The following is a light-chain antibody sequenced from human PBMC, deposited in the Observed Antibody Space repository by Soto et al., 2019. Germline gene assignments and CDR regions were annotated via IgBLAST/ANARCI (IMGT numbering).Light chain of an antibody. V-gene: IGLV2-23*02. CDR2: EVT. CDR3: GLYARGSTYV. J-gene: IGLJ1*01. CDR1: SSDVGSYNL. Sequence: QSVLTQPASVSGSPGQSITISCTGTSSDVGSYNLVSWYQQYPGKAPKLMIYEVTQRPSGVSNRFSGSKSGNTASLTISGLQAEDEADSYCGLYARGSTYVFGTGAKVTVL.